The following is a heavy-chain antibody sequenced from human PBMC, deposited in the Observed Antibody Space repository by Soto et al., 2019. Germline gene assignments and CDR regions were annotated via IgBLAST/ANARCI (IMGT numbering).Heavy chain of an antibody. CDR2: IYPPDSQT. CDR3: VRRAPSSLPAVGETASSSEFDY. J-gene: IGHJ4*02. V-gene: IGHV5-51*01. Sequence: PGESLKISCKGSGYIFTNYWIGWVRQMPGKGLEWMGNIYPPDSQTKYSPSFQGQVTISADKSITTAYLQWRSLKASDTAIYYCVRRAPSSLPAVGETASSSEFDYWGQGTQVTVSS. D-gene: IGHD6-19*01. CDR1: GYIFTNYW.